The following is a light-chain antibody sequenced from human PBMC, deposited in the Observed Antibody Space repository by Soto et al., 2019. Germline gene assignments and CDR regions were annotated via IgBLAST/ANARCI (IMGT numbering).Light chain of an antibody. CDR1: QSVSSY. CDR2: DAS. Sequence: EIVLTQSPATLSLSPGERATLSCRASQSVSSYLAWYQQKPGQAPRLLIYDASNRATGIPARFSGSGSGTDFTLTISRLVPEDFAVYYCQQYGSSPLTFGGGTKVDIK. J-gene: IGKJ4*01. V-gene: IGKV3-20*01. CDR3: QQYGSSPLT.